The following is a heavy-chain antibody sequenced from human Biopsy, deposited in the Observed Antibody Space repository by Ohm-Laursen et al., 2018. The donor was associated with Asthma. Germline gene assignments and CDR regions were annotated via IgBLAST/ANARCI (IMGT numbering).Heavy chain of an antibody. V-gene: IGHV3-30*18. CDR2: VSFDGSNK. J-gene: IGHJ4*02. Sequence: SLRLSCAASGFTFSNYGMHWVRQAPGKGLDWVAVVSFDGSNKNYTDSVKGRFTISRDNSRNTLHLQMNSLRAEDTAVYYCAKDVFPGWELRRGPDYWGQGTLVTVSS. CDR1: GFTFSNYG. D-gene: IGHD1-26*01. CDR3: AKDVFPGWELRRGPDY.